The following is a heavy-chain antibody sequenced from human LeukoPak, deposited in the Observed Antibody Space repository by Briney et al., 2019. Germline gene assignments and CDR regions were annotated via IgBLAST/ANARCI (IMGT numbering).Heavy chain of an antibody. CDR3: AKDHYDFWSGYDLFDY. D-gene: IGHD3-3*01. J-gene: IGHJ4*02. Sequence: GGSLRLSCAASGFTFSSYGMHWFRQAPGKGLEWVAFIRYDGSNKYYADSVKGRFTISRDNSKNTLYLQMNSLRAEDTAVYYCAKDHYDFWSGYDLFDYWGQGTLVTVSS. CDR1: GFTFSSYG. V-gene: IGHV3-30*02. CDR2: IRYDGSNK.